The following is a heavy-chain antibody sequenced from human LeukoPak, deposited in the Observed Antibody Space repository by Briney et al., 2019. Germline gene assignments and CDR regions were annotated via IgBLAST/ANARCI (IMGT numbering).Heavy chain of an antibody. CDR1: GYTFTNYD. CDR2: KNTNSGNP. J-gene: IGHJ4*02. V-gene: IGHV1-8*01. CDR3: AREGRDY. Sequence: ASVKVSCKASGYTFTNYDINWVRQATGQGLEWMGYKNTNSGNPAYAQKFQGRVTITTDASISTACTELSGLRSEDTALYYCAREGRDYWGQGTLVTVSS.